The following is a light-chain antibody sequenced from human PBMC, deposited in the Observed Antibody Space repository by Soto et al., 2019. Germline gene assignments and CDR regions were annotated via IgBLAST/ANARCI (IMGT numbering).Light chain of an antibody. Sequence: MMMTQSPATLSVSPGERATLSCRASQTFSNNLAWYQQKPGQAPRLLIYGASTRAAGVPARFSGSGSGTDFTLTISSLQSEDFAVYYCQQYNNWPITFGQGTRLEIK. CDR1: QTFSNN. CDR3: QQYNNWPIT. J-gene: IGKJ5*01. CDR2: GAS. V-gene: IGKV3-15*01.